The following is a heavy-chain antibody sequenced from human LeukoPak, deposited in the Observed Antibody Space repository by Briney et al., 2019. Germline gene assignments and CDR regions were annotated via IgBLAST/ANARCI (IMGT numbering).Heavy chain of an antibody. Sequence: GGSLRLSCAASGFTFIIYEMNWVRQAPGKGLEWVSYISSSRSNTIYYADSVKGRFTISRDDAKNSLYLQMNSLRAEDTAVYYCASLHVHTAMEGYWGQGTLVTVSS. CDR1: GFTFIIYE. V-gene: IGHV3-48*03. CDR3: ASLHVHTAMEGY. D-gene: IGHD5-18*01. CDR2: ISSSRSNTI. J-gene: IGHJ4*02.